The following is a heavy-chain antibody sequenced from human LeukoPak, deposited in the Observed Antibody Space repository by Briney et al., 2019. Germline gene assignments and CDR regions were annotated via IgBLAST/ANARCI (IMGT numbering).Heavy chain of an antibody. D-gene: IGHD4/OR15-4a*01. J-gene: IGHJ3*02. Sequence: GSLLLSCAASGFRFSSYGMDWVRPAPGKGLEWVAFIRYDGNNKYYADSVKGRFTISRDNSKSTLYLQMNSLRVDDTAVYYCAKGYGDLVAFDIWGQGTMVTVSS. CDR2: IRYDGNNK. V-gene: IGHV3-30*02. CDR3: AKGYGDLVAFDI. CDR1: GFRFSSYG.